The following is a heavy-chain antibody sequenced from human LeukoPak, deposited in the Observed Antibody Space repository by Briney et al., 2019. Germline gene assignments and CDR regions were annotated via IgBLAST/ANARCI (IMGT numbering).Heavy chain of an antibody. CDR3: AKEERSGYDPYHFHY. V-gene: IGHV3-23*01. CDR2: ISESGGST. Sequence: GGSLRLSCAASGFTFSSNPMTWVRQAPGKGLEWVSAISESGGSTYYADSVKGRFTISRDNSKNTLYLQMNSLRAEDTAVYYCAKEERSGYDPYHFHYWGQGTLVTVSS. CDR1: GFTFSSNP. D-gene: IGHD5-12*01. J-gene: IGHJ4*02.